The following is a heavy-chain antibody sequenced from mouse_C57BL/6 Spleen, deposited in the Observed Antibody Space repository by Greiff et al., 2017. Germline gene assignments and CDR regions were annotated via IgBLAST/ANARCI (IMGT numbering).Heavy chain of an antibody. J-gene: IGHJ2*01. CDR2: IDPSDSYT. CDR1: GYTFTSYW. V-gene: IGHV1-50*01. CDR3: ARPSDYFDD. Sequence: QVQLQQPGAELVKPGASVKLSCKASGYTFTSYWMQWVKQRPGQGLEWIGEIDPSDSYTNYNQKFKGKATLTVDTSSSTAYMQLSSLTSEDSAVYYCARPSDYFDDWGKGATLTVAS.